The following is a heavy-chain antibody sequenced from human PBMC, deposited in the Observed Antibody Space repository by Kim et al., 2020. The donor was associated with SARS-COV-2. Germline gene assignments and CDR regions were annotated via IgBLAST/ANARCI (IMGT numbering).Heavy chain of an antibody. CDR1: GGTFSSYA. J-gene: IGHJ5*02. CDR3: ARTTVTTENWFDP. V-gene: IGHV1-69*04. CDR2: IIPILGIA. D-gene: IGHD4-17*01. Sequence: SVKVSCKASGGTFSSYAISWVRQAPGQGLEWMGRIIPILGIANYAQKFQGRVTITADKSTSTAYMELSSLRSEDTAVYYCARTTVTTENWFDPWGQGTLVTVSS.